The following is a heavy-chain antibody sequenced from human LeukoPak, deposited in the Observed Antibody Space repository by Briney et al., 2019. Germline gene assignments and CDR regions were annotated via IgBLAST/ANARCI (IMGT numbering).Heavy chain of an antibody. D-gene: IGHD6-13*01. J-gene: IGHJ4*02. CDR1: GFTFSSYS. Sequence: GGSLRLSCAASGFTFSSYSMNWVRQAPGMGLAWVSSISSSSSYICYADSVKGRFTISRDNAKNSLYLQMNSLRAEDTAVYYCAREGAAAGLGYWGQGTLVTVSS. CDR2: ISSSSSYI. CDR3: AREGAAAGLGY. V-gene: IGHV3-21*01.